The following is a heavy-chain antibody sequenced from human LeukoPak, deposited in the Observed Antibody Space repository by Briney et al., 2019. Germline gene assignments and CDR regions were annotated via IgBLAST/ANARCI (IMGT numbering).Heavy chain of an antibody. CDR3: CGSGWFAGPFGY. J-gene: IGHJ4*02. CDR1: GGSLTENGYY. CDR2: MHYSGST. V-gene: IGHV4-39*07. Sequence: SEPLSLTCSVSGGSLTENGYYWGWIRQSPETGLEWIGSMHYSGSTYYNPSLNSRVTISVDTSKNQFSLKLTSVTAADTAVYYCCGSGWFAGPFGYWGQGALVTVSS. D-gene: IGHD6-19*01.